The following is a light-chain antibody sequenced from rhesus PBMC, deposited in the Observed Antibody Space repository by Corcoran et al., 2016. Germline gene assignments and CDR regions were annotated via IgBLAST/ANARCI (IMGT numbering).Light chain of an antibody. J-gene: IGKJ4*01. V-gene: IGKV2-73*01. CDR1: QSLLHSNGNTY. CDR2: GVS. Sequence: DIVMTQTPLSLPVTPGEPASISCRSSQSLLHSNGNTYLYWYLQKPGQHPRLLIYGVSNRFSGVPDRFRGSGSGTDCTRKISRVEAEDVGVYYCMQALQNPLTFGGGTKVELK. CDR3: MQALQNPLT.